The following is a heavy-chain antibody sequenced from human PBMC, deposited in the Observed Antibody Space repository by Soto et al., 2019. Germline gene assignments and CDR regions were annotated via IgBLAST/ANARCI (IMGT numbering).Heavy chain of an antibody. CDR3: ARGLSTVTTFGYYYYMDV. CDR1: GGSFSGYY. J-gene: IGHJ6*03. Sequence: SETLSLTCAVYGGSFSGYYWSWIRHPPGKGLEWIGEINHSGSTNYNPSLKSRVTISVDTSKNQFSLKLSSVTAADTAVYYCARGLSTVTTFGYYYYMDVWGKGTTVTVSS. CDR2: INHSGST. D-gene: IGHD4-4*01. V-gene: IGHV4-34*01.